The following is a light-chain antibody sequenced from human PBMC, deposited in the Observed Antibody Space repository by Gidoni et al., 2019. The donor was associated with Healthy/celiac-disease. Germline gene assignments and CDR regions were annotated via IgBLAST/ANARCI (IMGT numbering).Light chain of an antibody. CDR2: DAS. J-gene: IGKJ5*01. Sequence: DIQMTQSPSSLSASVGDRVTITCQASQDISNYFNWYQQKPGKAPKLLIYDASNLETGVPSRFSGSGSGTDFTFTISSLQPEDIATYYCQQYDNRPPFGQGTRLEIK. CDR1: QDISNY. CDR3: QQYDNRPP. V-gene: IGKV1-33*01.